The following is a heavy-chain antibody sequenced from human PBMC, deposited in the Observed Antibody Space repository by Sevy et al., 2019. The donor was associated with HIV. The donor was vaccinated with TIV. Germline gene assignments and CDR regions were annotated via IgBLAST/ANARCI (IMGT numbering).Heavy chain of an antibody. CDR3: AKGVRLGGPIYYGMDV. Sequence: GGSLRLSCVASGFTFSNYAMTWVRQTPGKGLEWVSGIGHNGDNTHHAGSVKGRFSISRDNFKNTLDLQMNSLRAEDTAVYYCAKGVRLGGPIYYGMDVWGQGTTVTVSS. J-gene: IGHJ6*02. D-gene: IGHD3-10*02. CDR2: IGHNGDNT. V-gene: IGHV3-23*01. CDR1: GFTFSNYA.